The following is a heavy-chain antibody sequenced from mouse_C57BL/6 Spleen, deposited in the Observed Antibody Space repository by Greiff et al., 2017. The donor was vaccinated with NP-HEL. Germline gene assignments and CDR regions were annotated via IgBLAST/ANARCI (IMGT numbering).Heavy chain of an antibody. V-gene: IGHV1-39*01. D-gene: IGHD1-1*01. Sequence: VQLKESGPELVKPGASVKISCKASGYSFTDYNMNWVKQSNGKSLEWIGVINPNYGTTSYNQKFKGKATLTVDQSSSTAYMQLNSLTSEDSAVYYCARSITTVVATPYWYFDVWGTGTTVTVSS. CDR1: GYSFTDYN. CDR2: INPNYGTT. CDR3: ARSITTVVATPYWYFDV. J-gene: IGHJ1*03.